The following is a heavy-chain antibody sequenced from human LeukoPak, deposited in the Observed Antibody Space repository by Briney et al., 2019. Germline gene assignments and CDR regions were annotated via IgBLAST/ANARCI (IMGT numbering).Heavy chain of an antibody. CDR1: GGSFSGYY. Sequence: SETLSLTCAVYGGSFSGYYWSWIRQPPGKGLEWIGEINHSGSTNYNPSLKSRVTISVDTSKNQFSLKLSSVTAADTAVYYCARGRFRNPLPHDYYGSKFFWFDPWGQGTLVTVSS. V-gene: IGHV4-34*01. D-gene: IGHD3-10*01. CDR2: INHSGST. J-gene: IGHJ5*02. CDR3: ARGRFRNPLPHDYYGSKFFWFDP.